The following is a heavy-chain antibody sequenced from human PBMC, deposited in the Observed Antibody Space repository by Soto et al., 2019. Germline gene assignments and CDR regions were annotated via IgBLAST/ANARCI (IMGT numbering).Heavy chain of an antibody. CDR2: ISSSGSTV. CDR1: RFTFSTYE. D-gene: IGHD5-12*01. J-gene: IGHJ4*02. V-gene: IGHV3-48*03. Sequence: GGSLRLSCAASRFTFSTYEMHWVRQAPGKGLEWVSCISSSGSTVYYADSVKGRFTISRDNTRNSLYLQMNSLRDEDTALYYCVRYCTTTLCNGVATRTFDYWGQGTLVTVSS. CDR3: VRYCTTTLCNGVATRTFDY.